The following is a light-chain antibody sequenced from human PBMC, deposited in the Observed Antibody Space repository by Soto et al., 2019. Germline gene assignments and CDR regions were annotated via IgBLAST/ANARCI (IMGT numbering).Light chain of an antibody. V-gene: IGKV4-1*01. Sequence: DIVMTQSPDSLAVSLGERATINCKSSQSVLYSSNNKNYLTWYQQKPGQPPKLLIFWASTRESGVPDRFSGSRSWTDFTLTISSPQAEDVAISYWPPDYTAPHTFGQGTKLELK. CDR3: PPDYTAPHT. CDR1: QSVLYSSNNKNY. J-gene: IGKJ2*01. CDR2: WAS.